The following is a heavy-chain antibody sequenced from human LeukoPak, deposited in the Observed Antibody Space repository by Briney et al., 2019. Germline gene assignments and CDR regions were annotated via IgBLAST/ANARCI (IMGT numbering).Heavy chain of an antibody. V-gene: IGHV3-23*01. Sequence: GGSLRLSCAASGFTLSSYAMSWVRQAPGKGLEWVSAINDTGNTYHADSVKGRFTISRDSSKNTLFLQMNRLRPEDEAVYYWAKAPVTTCRGAFCYPFDYWGLGTLVTVSS. D-gene: IGHD2-15*01. CDR2: INDTGNT. CDR1: GFTLSSYA. J-gene: IGHJ4*02. CDR3: AKAPVTTCRGAFCYPFDY.